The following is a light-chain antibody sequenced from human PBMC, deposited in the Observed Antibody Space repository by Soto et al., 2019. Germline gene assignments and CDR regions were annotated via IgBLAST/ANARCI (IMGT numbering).Light chain of an antibody. V-gene: IGKV1-39*01. CDR3: QQTLSVPRT. CDR2: AAS. Sequence: DIEMTQSPPFLSGSVRDRVTITYRASQNIRTYLSWYQQKPGKAPKVPIYAASTLQREVPSRFSGSATGTDFTLTISSQQPEDCANYYCQQTLSVPRTFGLGTKVAIK. CDR1: QNIRTY. J-gene: IGKJ1*01.